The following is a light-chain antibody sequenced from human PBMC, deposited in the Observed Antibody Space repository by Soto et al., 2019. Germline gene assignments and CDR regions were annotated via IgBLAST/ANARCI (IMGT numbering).Light chain of an antibody. V-gene: IGKV4-1*01. CDR2: WAS. Sequence: DIVMTQSPDSLAVSLGERATINCKSSQSLLYSSNNKNYLAWYQQKPGQPPKLLIYWASTRESGVPDRFSGSGSGTDFTLTISSLQAEDVAVYYCHQYYSTPRTLGQGTKLEIK. J-gene: IGKJ2*01. CDR3: HQYYSTPRT. CDR1: QSLLYSSNNKNY.